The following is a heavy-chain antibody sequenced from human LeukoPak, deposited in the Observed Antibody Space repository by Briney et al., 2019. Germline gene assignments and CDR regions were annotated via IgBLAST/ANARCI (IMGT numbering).Heavy chain of an antibody. Sequence: GGSLRLSCAASGFTFDDYAMHWVRQAPGKGLEWVSLISEDGSSTYYADSVKGRFTISRDNSKNSLYLQMSSLGTEDTALYYCTKDGHSCHFDYWGQGTLVTVSS. CDR3: TKDGHSCHFDY. V-gene: IGHV3-43*02. D-gene: IGHD4-11*01. CDR1: GFTFDDYA. J-gene: IGHJ4*02. CDR2: ISEDGSST.